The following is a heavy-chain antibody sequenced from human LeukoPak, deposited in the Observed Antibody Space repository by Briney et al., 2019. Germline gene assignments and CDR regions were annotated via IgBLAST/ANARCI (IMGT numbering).Heavy chain of an antibody. V-gene: IGHV1-2*02. J-gene: IGHJ6*03. CDR2: INPNSGGT. CDR3: ARDPYSSRSIYYYMDV. CDR1: GYTFTGYY. D-gene: IGHD6-13*01. Sequence: ASVKVSCKASGYTFTGYYMHWVRQAPGQGLEWMGWINPNSGGTNYAQKFQGRVTMTRDTSISTAYIELSRLRSDDTAVYYCARDPYSSRSIYYYMDVWGKGTTVTVSS.